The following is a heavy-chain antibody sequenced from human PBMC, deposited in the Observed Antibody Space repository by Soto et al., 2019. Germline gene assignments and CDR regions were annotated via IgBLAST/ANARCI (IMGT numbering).Heavy chain of an antibody. CDR2: ISNDGTKK. D-gene: IGHD4-4*01. CDR1: GFAFTNYG. Sequence: GGSLRLSCAASGFAFTNYGLHWVHQAPGKGLEWVAHISNDGTKKFYADSVKGRFTISRDNSETTVYLHLTSLRPDDTALFYCARDVAMPTGLGLGYWGQGTLVTVSS. V-gene: IGHV3-30*03. CDR3: ARDVAMPTGLGLGY. J-gene: IGHJ4*02.